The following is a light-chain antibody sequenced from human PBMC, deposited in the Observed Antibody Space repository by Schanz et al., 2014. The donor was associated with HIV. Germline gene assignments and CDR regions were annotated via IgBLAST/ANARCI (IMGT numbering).Light chain of an antibody. J-gene: IGKJ1*01. Sequence: DIQMTQSPSTLSASVGDRVSMNCRSSQTISSELAWYQQKPGKAPNLLIYQASILETGVPSRFSGSGSGTEFTLTISSLQPDDFATYYCQQYAVSSWTFGLGTRVESK. CDR1: QTISSE. CDR2: QAS. CDR3: QQYAVSSWT. V-gene: IGKV1-5*03.